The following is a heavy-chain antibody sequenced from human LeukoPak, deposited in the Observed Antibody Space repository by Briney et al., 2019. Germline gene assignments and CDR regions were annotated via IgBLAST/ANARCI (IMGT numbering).Heavy chain of an antibody. D-gene: IGHD7-27*01. Sequence: ASVKVSCKTSGYTFTGYYMQWVRQAPGQGLEWMGWINPQSGDTNYAQKFQGRVTMTWDTSISSVYMELSSLRFDDTAVYYCARGGKSELRTCDHWGQGTLVTVSS. J-gene: IGHJ4*02. CDR2: INPQSGDT. CDR1: GYTFTGYY. V-gene: IGHV1-2*02. CDR3: ARGGKSELRTCDH.